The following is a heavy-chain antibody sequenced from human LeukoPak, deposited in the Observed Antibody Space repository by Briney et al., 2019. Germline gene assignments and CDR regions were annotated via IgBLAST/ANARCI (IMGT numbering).Heavy chain of an antibody. V-gene: IGHV3-30*18. Sequence: GRSLRLSCAASGFTFSSFGMHWVRQAPGKGLEWVAVVSYAGSNEYYADSVKGRFTISRDNSKNTLYLQMNSLRAEDTAVYYCAKRNCSSTSCYSPLDYWGQGTLVTVSS. CDR1: GFTFSSFG. CDR2: VSYAGSNE. CDR3: AKRNCSSTSCYSPLDY. J-gene: IGHJ4*02. D-gene: IGHD2-2*02.